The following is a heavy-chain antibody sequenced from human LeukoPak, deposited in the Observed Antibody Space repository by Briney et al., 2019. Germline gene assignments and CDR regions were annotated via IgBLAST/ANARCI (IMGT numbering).Heavy chain of an antibody. V-gene: IGHV3-30*19. CDR1: GFTFSSYG. CDR3: ARDKGYSSGPVLEN. CDR2: IWYDGSNK. D-gene: IGHD6-19*01. Sequence: PGGSLRLSCAASGFTFSSYGMHWVRQAPGKGLEWVAVIWYDGSNKYYADSVKGRFTISRDNSENTLYLQMNSLRAEDTAVYYCARDKGYSSGPVLENWGQGTLVTVSS. J-gene: IGHJ4*02.